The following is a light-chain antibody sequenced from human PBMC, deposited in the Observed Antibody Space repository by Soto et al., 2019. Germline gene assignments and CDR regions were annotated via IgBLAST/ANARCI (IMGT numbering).Light chain of an antibody. CDR3: QQYNYWPPYT. CDR1: QSVRVS. V-gene: IGKV3-15*01. J-gene: IGKJ2*01. CDR2: SAS. Sequence: EIVMTQSPAILSVSPGERATLSCRASQSVRVSLAWYQQKPGQAPRLLIYSASPRATGIPARFSGSGSGTEFTLTISSLQSEDSAVYFCQQYNYWPPYTFGQGTKLEIK.